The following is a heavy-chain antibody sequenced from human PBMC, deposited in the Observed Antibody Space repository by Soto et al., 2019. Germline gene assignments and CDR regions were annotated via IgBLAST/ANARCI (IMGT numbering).Heavy chain of an antibody. D-gene: IGHD2-15*01. J-gene: IGHJ4*02. Sequence: QVQLQQWGAGLLKPSETLSLTCAVYGGSFSGYYWSWIRQPPGKGLEGIGEINHRGSTNYNPSLKSRVTISVDTSKNQFSLKLSSVTAADTAVYYCARQTDPDCSGGSCPFDYWGQGTLVTVSS. V-gene: IGHV4-34*01. CDR2: INHRGST. CDR1: GGSFSGYY. CDR3: ARQTDPDCSGGSCPFDY.